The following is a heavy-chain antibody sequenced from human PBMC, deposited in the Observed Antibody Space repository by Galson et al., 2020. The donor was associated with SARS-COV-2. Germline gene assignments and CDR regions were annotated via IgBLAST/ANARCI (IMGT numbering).Heavy chain of an antibody. Sequence: GESLKISCKGSGYSFTSYWIAWVRQMHGKGLEWMGIIYPGDSKTRYSPSFQGQVTISADKSMSTAYLQWSSLKASDTAIYFCARGGYCSGRSCSTYNWCDPWGQGTLVTVSS. D-gene: IGHD2-15*01. CDR1: GYSFTSYW. J-gene: IGHJ5*02. V-gene: IGHV5-51*01. CDR3: ARGGYCSGRSCSTYNWCDP. CDR2: IYPGDSKT.